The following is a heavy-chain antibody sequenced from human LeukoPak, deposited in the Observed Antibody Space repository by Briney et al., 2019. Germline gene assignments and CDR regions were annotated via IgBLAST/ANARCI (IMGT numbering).Heavy chain of an antibody. V-gene: IGHV3-7*03. Sequence: GGSLRLSCAASGFAFNSYWMSWVRQTPGKGLEWVATMDGGGSATYYVDSVKGRFTITRDNAKNSLFLQMNSLRAEDTALYYCAKYGPQDSGSSHFDYWGQGALVTVSS. CDR3: AKYGPQDSGSSHFDY. CDR1: GFAFNSYW. J-gene: IGHJ4*02. D-gene: IGHD1-26*01. CDR2: MDGGGSAT.